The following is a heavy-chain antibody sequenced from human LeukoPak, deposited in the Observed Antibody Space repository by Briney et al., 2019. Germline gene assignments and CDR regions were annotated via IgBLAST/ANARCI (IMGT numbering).Heavy chain of an antibody. CDR1: VFTFSSYG. V-gene: IGHV3-30*02. D-gene: IGHD5-24*01. CDR2: IRYDGSNK. CDR3: ARGLEEMATISY. Sequence: GGSLRLSCAASVFTFSSYGMHWVRQAPGKGLEWVAFIRYDGSNKYYADSVKGRFTISRDNSKNTLYLQMNSLRAEDTAVYYCARGLEEMATISYWGQGTLVTVSS. J-gene: IGHJ4*02.